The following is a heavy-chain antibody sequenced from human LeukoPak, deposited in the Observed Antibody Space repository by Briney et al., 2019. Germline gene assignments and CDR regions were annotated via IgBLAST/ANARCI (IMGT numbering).Heavy chain of an antibody. CDR3: ASLPMGDSPSHFDY. CDR2: IYYSGST. V-gene: IGHV4-59*08. Sequence: SETLSLTCTVSGGSISSYYWSWIRQPPGRGLEWIGHIYYSGSTNYNPSLKSRVTISVDTSKNQFSLKLSSVTAADTAVYYCASLPMGDSPSHFDYWGQGTLVTVSS. J-gene: IGHJ4*02. CDR1: GGSISSYY. D-gene: IGHD3-22*01.